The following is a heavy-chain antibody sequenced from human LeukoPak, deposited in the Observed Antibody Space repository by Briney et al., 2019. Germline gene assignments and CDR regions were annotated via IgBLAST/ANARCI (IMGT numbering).Heavy chain of an antibody. J-gene: IGHJ4*02. D-gene: IGHD3-22*01. Sequence: ASVKVSYKASGGTFSSYAISWVRQAPGQGLEWMGRIIPILGIANYAQKFQGRVTITADKSTSTAYMELSSLRSEDTAVYYCARASNYYYDSSGVDYWGQGTLVTVSS. V-gene: IGHV1-69*04. CDR1: GGTFSSYA. CDR3: ARASNYYYDSSGVDY. CDR2: IIPILGIA.